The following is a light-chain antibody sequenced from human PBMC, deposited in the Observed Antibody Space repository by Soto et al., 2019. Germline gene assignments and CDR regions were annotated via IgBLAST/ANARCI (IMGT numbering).Light chain of an antibody. J-gene: IGKJ1*01. CDR2: DAS. CDR3: QQYNRT. Sequence: DIQMTQSPSSLSASVGDRVIITCRASQSISSWLAWYQQKPGRAPKLLIYDASSLESGVPSRFSGSGSGTEFTLTISSLQPDDSATYYCQQYNRTFGQGTKVDIK. V-gene: IGKV1-5*01. CDR1: QSISSW.